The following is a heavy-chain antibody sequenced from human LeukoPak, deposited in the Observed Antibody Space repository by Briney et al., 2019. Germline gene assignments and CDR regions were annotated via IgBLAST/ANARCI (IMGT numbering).Heavy chain of an antibody. Sequence: SVTVSCKASGGTFSSYAISWVRQAPGQGLEWMGGIIPIFGTANYAQKFQGRVTITADESTSTAYMELSSLRSEDTAVYYCARDRYYDFWSGPFDPWGQGTLVTVSS. CDR2: IIPIFGTA. CDR1: GGTFSSYA. V-gene: IGHV1-69*13. D-gene: IGHD3-3*01. CDR3: ARDRYYDFWSGPFDP. J-gene: IGHJ5*02.